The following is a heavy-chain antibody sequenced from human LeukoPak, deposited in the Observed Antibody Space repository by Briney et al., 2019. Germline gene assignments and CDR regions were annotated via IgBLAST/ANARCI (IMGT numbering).Heavy chain of an antibody. CDR3: ASRKLGNDY. CDR2: IYYTGSS. Sequence: SETLSLTCTVPGGSVSDYYWSWIRQSPGKGLEWIGYIYYTGSSSYNPSLRSRVTISADPSKNQFSLKLSSVTAADTAVYYCASRKLGNDYWGQGTLVTVSS. V-gene: IGHV4-59*02. D-gene: IGHD7-27*01. J-gene: IGHJ4*01. CDR1: GGSVSDYY.